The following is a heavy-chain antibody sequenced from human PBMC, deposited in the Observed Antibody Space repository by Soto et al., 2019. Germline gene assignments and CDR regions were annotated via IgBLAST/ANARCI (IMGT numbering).Heavy chain of an antibody. CDR3: VRVGDNGGYYYYMDV. J-gene: IGHJ6*03. V-gene: IGHV3-74*01. Sequence: GGSLRLSCAASGFTFSSYWMHWVRQAPGKGLVWVSRINTDGSSTSYADSVKGRFTISRDNAKSTLYLQMNSLRAEDTAVYFCVRVGDNGGYYYYMDVWGKGTTVTVSS. CDR1: GFTFSSYW. CDR2: INTDGSST. D-gene: IGHD3-22*01.